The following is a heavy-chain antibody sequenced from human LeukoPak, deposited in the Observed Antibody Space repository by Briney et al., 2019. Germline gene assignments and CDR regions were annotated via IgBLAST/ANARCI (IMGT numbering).Heavy chain of an antibody. J-gene: IGHJ4*02. D-gene: IGHD6-13*01. CDR2: ISSSGSTI. Sequence: GGPLRLSCAASGFTFSDYYMSWIRQAPGKGLEWVSYISSSGSTIYYADSVKGRFTISRDNAKNSLYLQMNSLRAEDTAVYYCAREGYSSSWYPSYYFDYWGQGTLVTVSS. V-gene: IGHV3-11*01. CDR3: AREGYSSSWYPSYYFDY. CDR1: GFTFSDYY.